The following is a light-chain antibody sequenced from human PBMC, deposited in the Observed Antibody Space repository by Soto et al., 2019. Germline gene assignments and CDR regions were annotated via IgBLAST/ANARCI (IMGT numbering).Light chain of an antibody. CDR1: QTISSSH. J-gene: IGKJ1*01. V-gene: IGKV3-20*01. Sequence: EIVLTQSPGTLSLSPGERATLSCRASQTISSSHLAWYQQKPGQAPRLHIYGASSRATDIPDRFSGSGSGADFTLTISRLKPEDFAVYYCQHYDSSLRTFGPGTKVEIK. CDR3: QHYDSSLRT. CDR2: GAS.